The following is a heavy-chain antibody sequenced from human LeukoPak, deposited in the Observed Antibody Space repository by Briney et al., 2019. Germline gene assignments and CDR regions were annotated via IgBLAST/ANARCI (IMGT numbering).Heavy chain of an antibody. J-gene: IGHJ3*01. V-gene: IGHV4-39*07. CDR1: GGSISSSSYY. D-gene: IGHD3-10*01. CDR2: IYHSGST. Sequence: PSETLSLTCTVSGGSISSSSYYWGWIRQPPGKGLEWIGEIYHSGSTNYNPSLKSRVTISVDKSKNQFSLKLSSVTAADTAVYYCATLWFGETYPVWGQGTMVTVSS. CDR3: ATLWFGETYPV.